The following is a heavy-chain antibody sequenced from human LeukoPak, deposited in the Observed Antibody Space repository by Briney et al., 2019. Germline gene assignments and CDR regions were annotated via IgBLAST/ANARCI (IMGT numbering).Heavy chain of an antibody. CDR1: GFTFSSYA. D-gene: IGHD6-13*01. CDR3: RGAAGFDY. Sequence: GGSLRLSCAASGFTFSSYAMHWVRQAPGKGLEWVVVISYDGSNKYYADSVKGRFTISRDNSKNTLYLQMNSLRAEDTAVYYCRGAAGFDYWGQGTLVTVSS. CDR2: ISYDGSNK. V-gene: IGHV3-30-3*01. J-gene: IGHJ4*02.